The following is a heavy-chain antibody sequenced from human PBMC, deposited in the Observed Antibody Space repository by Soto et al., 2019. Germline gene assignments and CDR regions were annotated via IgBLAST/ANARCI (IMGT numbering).Heavy chain of an antibody. CDR1: GFTVSSNY. Sequence: EVQLVESGGGLIQPGGSLRLCCAASGFTVSSNYMSWVRQAPGKGLEWVSVIYSGGSTYYADSVKGRFTISGDNSKNTLYLQMNSLRAEDTAVYYCARDRVESGYPEYFQHWGQGTLVTVSS. J-gene: IGHJ1*01. CDR2: IYSGGST. CDR3: ARDRVESGYPEYFQH. D-gene: IGHD3-22*01. V-gene: IGHV3-53*01.